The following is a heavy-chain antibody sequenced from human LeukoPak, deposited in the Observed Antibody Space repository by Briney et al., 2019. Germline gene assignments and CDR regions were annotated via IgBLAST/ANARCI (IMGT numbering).Heavy chain of an antibody. CDR3: ARVEGNNAFDI. V-gene: IGHV3-13*01. CDR2: IGTAGDT. D-gene: IGHD2/OR15-2a*01. J-gene: IGHJ3*02. Sequence: GGSLRLSCAASGFTFSSYDMHWVRQATGKGLEWVSAIGTAGDTYYPGSVKGRFTISRENAKNSLYLQMNSLRAGDTAVYYCARVEGNNAFDIWGQGTMVTVSS. CDR1: GFTFSSYD.